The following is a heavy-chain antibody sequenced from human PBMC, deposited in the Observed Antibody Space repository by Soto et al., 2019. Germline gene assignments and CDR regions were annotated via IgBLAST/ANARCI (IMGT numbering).Heavy chain of an antibody. J-gene: IGHJ4*02. CDR3: ARTRDSRADFDC. D-gene: IGHD6-13*01. Sequence: PGGSLRLSCSASVFTFSRHWMTWVRQAPGKGLEWVANIKQDGSDKYYVDSVKGRFTISRDNAKNSLYLQMNSLRAEDTAVYYCARTRDSRADFDCPGQGNLVTFSS. CDR1: VFTFSRHW. V-gene: IGHV3-7*01. CDR2: IKQDGSDK.